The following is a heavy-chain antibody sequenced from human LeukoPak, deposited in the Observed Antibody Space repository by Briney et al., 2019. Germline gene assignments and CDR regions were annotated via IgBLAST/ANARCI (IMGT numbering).Heavy chain of an antibody. CDR1: GFTFSNAW. Sequence: GGSLRLSCSASGFTFSNAWMSWVRQAPGKGLEWVGRIKSNSDGGTTEYAARVKGRFTISRDDSKNTLYLQMKSLKTEDTAVYYCPTVTALLLWGLDVWGQGTTVTVSS. J-gene: IGHJ6*02. CDR2: IKSNSDGGTT. CDR3: PTVTALLLWGLDV. D-gene: IGHD2-15*01. V-gene: IGHV3-15*01.